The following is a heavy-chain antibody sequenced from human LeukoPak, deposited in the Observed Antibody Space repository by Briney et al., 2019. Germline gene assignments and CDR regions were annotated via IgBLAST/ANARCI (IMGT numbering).Heavy chain of an antibody. Sequence: GGSLRLSCAASGFTFSSYGMHWVRQAPGKGLEWVALIWYDGSDKYYADSVKGRFTISRDNSKKTLYLQMNSLRAEDTAVYYCASWSERGNSFDPWGQGTLVTVSS. D-gene: IGHD3-3*01. CDR2: IWYDGSDK. V-gene: IGHV3-33*01. CDR1: GFTFSSYG. J-gene: IGHJ5*02. CDR3: ASWSERGNSFDP.